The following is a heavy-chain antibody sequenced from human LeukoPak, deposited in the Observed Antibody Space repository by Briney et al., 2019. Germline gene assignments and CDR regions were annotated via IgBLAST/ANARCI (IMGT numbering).Heavy chain of an antibody. CDR1: GFTFSSYA. D-gene: IGHD3-10*01. CDR2: SSGSGGST. CDR3: AKDFHRNYYYGSGSYEGFDY. Sequence: QAGGSLRLSCAASGFTFSSYAMSWVRQAPGKGLEWVSVSSGSGGSTYYADSVKGRFTISRDNSKNTVYLKMNSLRAEDTAVYYCAKDFHRNYYYGSGSYEGFDYWGQGTLVTVSS. J-gene: IGHJ4*02. V-gene: IGHV3-23*01.